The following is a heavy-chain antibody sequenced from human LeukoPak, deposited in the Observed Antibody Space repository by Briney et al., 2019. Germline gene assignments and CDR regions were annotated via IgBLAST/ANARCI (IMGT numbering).Heavy chain of an antibody. V-gene: IGHV4-59*08. CDR2: IDYSGST. Sequence: PSETLSLTCTVSGGSISSYYWSWIRQPPGKGLEWIEYIDYSGSTNYNPSLKSRITISLDTSKNQFSLKLNSVTAADTAVYYCARLVSWGYGYDYWGQGALVTVSS. J-gene: IGHJ4*02. CDR1: GGSISSYY. CDR3: ARLVSWGYGYDY. D-gene: IGHD5-18*01.